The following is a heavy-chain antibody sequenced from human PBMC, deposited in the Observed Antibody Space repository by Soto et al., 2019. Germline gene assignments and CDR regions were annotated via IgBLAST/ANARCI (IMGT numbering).Heavy chain of an antibody. J-gene: IGHJ4*02. CDR3: ARDRGYCSGGSCYRFLDY. CDR1: GGSISSDGYY. V-gene: IGHV4-31*03. Sequence: SETLSLTCTVSGGSISSDGYYWNWIRQLPGKGLEWIGYIYHSGSTDYNPSLKSRVLISVDTSKNQFSLNLNSVTAADTAVYYCARDRGYCSGGSCYRFLDYWGQGALVTVSS. D-gene: IGHD2-15*01. CDR2: IYHSGST.